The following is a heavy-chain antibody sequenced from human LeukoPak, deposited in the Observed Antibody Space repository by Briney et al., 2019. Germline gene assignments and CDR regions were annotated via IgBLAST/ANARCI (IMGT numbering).Heavy chain of an antibody. D-gene: IGHD3-3*01. CDR2: IYYSGST. J-gene: IGHJ3*02. CDR1: GGSISSYY. V-gene: IGHV4-59*01. CDR3: ARDLTALLYYDFWSGYPDAAFDI. Sequence: PSETLSLTCTVSGGSISSYYWSWIRQPPGKGLEWIGYIYYSGSTNYNPSPKSRVTISVDTSKNQFSLKLSSVTAADTAVYYCARDLTALLYYDFWSGYPDAAFDIWGQGTMVTVSS.